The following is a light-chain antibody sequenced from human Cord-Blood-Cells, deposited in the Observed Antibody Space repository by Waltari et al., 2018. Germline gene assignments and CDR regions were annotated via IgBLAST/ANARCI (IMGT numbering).Light chain of an antibody. Sequence: QSALTQPASVSGSPGRSITLSCTGTSSDVGSYNLISWYHQHPGKAPKLMIYEGSKRPSGVSNRFSGSKSGNTATLTICGVQAEDEADYYCCAYAGSSTFWVFGGGTKLTVL. CDR3: CAYAGSSTFWV. CDR1: SSDVGSYNL. J-gene: IGLJ3*02. V-gene: IGLV2-23*01. CDR2: EGS.